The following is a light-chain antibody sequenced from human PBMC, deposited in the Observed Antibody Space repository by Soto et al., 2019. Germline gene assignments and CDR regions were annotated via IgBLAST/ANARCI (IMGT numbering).Light chain of an antibody. Sequence: EIVLTQSPATLSVSPGERATLSCMASQSVRSSIAWYQHKPGQAPRLLIYGASTRATGIPARISGSGSGTEFTLTISSLRSEDFAVYYCQQYNNWPQTFGQGTKVDIK. CDR2: GAS. V-gene: IGKV3-15*01. CDR3: QQYNNWPQT. CDR1: QSVRSS. J-gene: IGKJ1*01.